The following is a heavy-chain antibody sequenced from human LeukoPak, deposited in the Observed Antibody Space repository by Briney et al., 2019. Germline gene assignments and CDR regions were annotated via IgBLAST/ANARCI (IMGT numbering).Heavy chain of an antibody. D-gene: IGHD5-18*01. CDR3: ARGYDY. Sequence: PGGSLRLSCAASGFTVSSNYMSWVRQAPGKGLVWVSRINSDGSSISYADSVKGRFTISRDNAKNTVYLQMNSLRVEDTAVYYCARGYDYWGQGTLVTVSS. J-gene: IGHJ4*02. CDR1: GFTVSSNY. CDR2: INSDGSSI. V-gene: IGHV3-74*01.